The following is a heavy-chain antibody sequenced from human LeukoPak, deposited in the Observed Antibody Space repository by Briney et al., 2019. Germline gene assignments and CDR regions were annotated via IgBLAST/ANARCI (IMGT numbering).Heavy chain of an antibody. CDR3: ARDYGYPWKYYFDY. CDR2: IKQDGSEK. CDR1: GFTFSSDW. D-gene: IGHD2-2*03. J-gene: IGHJ4*02. V-gene: IGHV3-7*01. Sequence: GGSLRLSCAASGFTFSSDWMSWVRQAPGKGLEWVANIKQDGSEKYYVDSVKGRFTISRDNAKNSLYLQMNSLRAEDTAVYYCARDYGYPWKYYFDYWGQGTLVTVSS.